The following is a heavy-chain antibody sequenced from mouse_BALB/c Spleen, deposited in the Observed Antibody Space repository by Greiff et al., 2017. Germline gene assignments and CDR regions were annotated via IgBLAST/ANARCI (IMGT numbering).Heavy chain of an antibody. V-gene: IGHV2-9*02. CDR3: ARGGYGNPWFAY. CDR2: IWAGGST. D-gene: IGHD2-10*02. J-gene: IGHJ3*01. CDR1: GFSLTSYG. Sequence: VQLVESGPGLVAPSQSLSITCTVSGFSLTSYGVHWVRQPPGKGLEWLGVIWAGGSTNYNSALMSRLSISKDNSKSQVFLKMNSLQTDDTAMYYCARGGYGNPWFAYWGQGTLVTVSA.